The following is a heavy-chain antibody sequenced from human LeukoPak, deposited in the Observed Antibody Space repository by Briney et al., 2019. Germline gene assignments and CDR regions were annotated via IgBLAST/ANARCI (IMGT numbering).Heavy chain of an antibody. V-gene: IGHV3-74*01. D-gene: IGHD6-19*01. CDR1: GFIFSSYW. Sequence: GGSLRLSCAASGFIFSSYWMHWVRHAPGKGLVWVSRINSDGYSISYADSVKGRFTISGENAKNTLYLQMNSLTVEDTAVYYCARATAVAGTDSWGQGTLVTVSS. CDR2: INSDGYSI. CDR3: ARATAVAGTDS. J-gene: IGHJ4*02.